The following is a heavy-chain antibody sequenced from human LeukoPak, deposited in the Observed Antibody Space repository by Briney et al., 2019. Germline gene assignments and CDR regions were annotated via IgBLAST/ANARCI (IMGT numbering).Heavy chain of an antibody. CDR1: GYSFTSYW. CDR2: IYPGDSDT. J-gene: IGHJ4*02. V-gene: IGHV5-51*01. CDR3: ARRYCSSTSCYGVYYFDY. Sequence: GESLKISCKGSGYSFTSYWIGWVRQMPGKGLEWMGIIYPGDSDTRYSPSFQGQVTISADKSISTAYLQWSSLEASDTAMYYCARRYCSSTSCYGVYYFDYWGQGTLVTVSS. D-gene: IGHD2-2*01.